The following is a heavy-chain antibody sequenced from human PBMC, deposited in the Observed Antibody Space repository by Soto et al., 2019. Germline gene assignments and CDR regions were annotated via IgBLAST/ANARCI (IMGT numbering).Heavy chain of an antibody. CDR3: ARRGVSGPVDY. J-gene: IGHJ4*02. V-gene: IGHV4-39*02. Sequence: QLQLQESGPGLVKPSETLSLTCTVSGGSISSSSYYWGWIRQPPGKGLGWIGNICYSASAYCHPSLKSRVTISVYMSKNNFSLTLSSVTAADTAVYYCARRGVSGPVDYWGQGTLVTVSS. CDR1: GGSISSSSYY. D-gene: IGHD3-10*01. CDR2: ICYSASA.